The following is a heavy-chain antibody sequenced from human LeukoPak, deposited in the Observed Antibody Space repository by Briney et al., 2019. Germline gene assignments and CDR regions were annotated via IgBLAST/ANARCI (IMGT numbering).Heavy chain of an antibody. J-gene: IGHJ4*02. CDR2: ISSSSTYI. Sequence: GGSLRLSCAASGFSFSSFAMNWVRQAPGKGLEWVSSISSSSTYIYYVDSVKGRFTISRDNAKNSLYLQMNSLRAEDTAVYYCARDPGGYDDYWGQGTLVTVSS. CDR3: ARDPGGYDDY. CDR1: GFSFSSFA. V-gene: IGHV3-21*01. D-gene: IGHD5-12*01.